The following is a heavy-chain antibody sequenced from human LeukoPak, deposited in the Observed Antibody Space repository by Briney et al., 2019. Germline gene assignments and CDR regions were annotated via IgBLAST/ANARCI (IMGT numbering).Heavy chain of an antibody. CDR3: ARANYYGSGSYYNLIDY. J-gene: IGHJ4*02. V-gene: IGHV1-69*13. CDR1: GYTFTDYY. Sequence: SVKVSCKASGYTFTDYYIHWVRQAPGQGLEWMGGIIPIFGTANYAQKFQGRVTITADESTSTAYMELSSLRSEDTAVYYCARANYYGSGSYYNLIDYWGQGTLVTVSS. CDR2: IIPIFGTA. D-gene: IGHD3-10*01.